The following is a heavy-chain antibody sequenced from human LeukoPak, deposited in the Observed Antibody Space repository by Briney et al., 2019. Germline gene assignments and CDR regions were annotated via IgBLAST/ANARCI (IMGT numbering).Heavy chain of an antibody. CDR2: IYYSGSTKDNPT. CDR1: GGSISTYY. Sequence: SETLSLTCTVSGGSISTYYWSWIRQPPGKGLEWIEYIYYSGSTKDNPTNYNPSLKGRVTISVDTSKNQFSLKLSSVTAADTAVYYCARLVRGAPSAFDIWGQGTMVTVSS. CDR3: ARLVRGAPSAFDI. D-gene: IGHD3-10*01. V-gene: IGHV4-59*01. J-gene: IGHJ3*02.